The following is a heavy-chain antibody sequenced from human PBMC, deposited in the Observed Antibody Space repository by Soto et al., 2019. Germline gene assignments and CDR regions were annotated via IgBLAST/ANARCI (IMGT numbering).Heavy chain of an antibody. V-gene: IGHV3-21*01. Sequence: EVQLVESGGGLVKPGGSLRLSCAASGFTFSSYSMNWVRQAPGKGLEWVSSISSSSSYIYYADSVKGRFTISRDNAKKSLYLQMNRLRAEDTAVYYCARDSENYYDSSGYPNWFDPWGQGTLVTVSS. D-gene: IGHD3-22*01. CDR1: GFTFSSYS. CDR2: ISSSSSYI. J-gene: IGHJ5*02. CDR3: ARDSENYYDSSGYPNWFDP.